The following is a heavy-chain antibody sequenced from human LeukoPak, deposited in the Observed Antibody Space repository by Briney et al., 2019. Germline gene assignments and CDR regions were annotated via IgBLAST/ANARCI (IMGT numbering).Heavy chain of an antibody. CDR3: ARDKPAEVLFYS. D-gene: IGHD2-2*01. V-gene: IGHV3-21*06. CDR1: GITISIYT. Sequence: PGGSLRLTCAASGITISIYTMNWVRQAPGKGLEWVSFISSSGTTIYYADSVKGRFTISRDNAKNSLYMQMNSLRAEDTAVYYCARDKPAEVLFYSWGQGTLVTVSA. CDR2: ISSSGTTI. J-gene: IGHJ4*02.